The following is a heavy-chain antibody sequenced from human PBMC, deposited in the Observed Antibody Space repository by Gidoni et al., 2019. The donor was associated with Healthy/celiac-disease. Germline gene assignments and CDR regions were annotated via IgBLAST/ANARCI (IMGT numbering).Heavy chain of an antibody. J-gene: IGHJ6*02. CDR2: IYYSGST. D-gene: IGHD3-10*01. Sequence: QVQLQESGPGLVKPSETLSLTCTVSGGSVSSGSYYWSWIRQPPGKGLEWIGYIYYSGSTNYNPSLKSRVTISVDTSKNQFSLKLSSVTAADTAVYYCARAYGSGSYYYYYYYGMDVWGQGTTVTVSS. CDR1: GGSVSSGSYY. CDR3: ARAYGSGSYYYYYYYGMDV. V-gene: IGHV4-61*01.